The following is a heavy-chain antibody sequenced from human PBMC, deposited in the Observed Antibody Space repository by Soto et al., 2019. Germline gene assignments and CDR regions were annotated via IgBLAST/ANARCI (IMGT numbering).Heavy chain of an antibody. J-gene: IGHJ5*02. CDR1: GFTFSSYS. CDR2: ISGSGNDT. CDR3: VRHARLASS. V-gene: IGHV3-21*05. Sequence: PGGSLRLSCAASGFTFSSYSMNWVRQAPGKGPEWVSYISGSGNDTNYADSVRGRFSISRDNAKNSVFLQMNSLRVEDTAVYYCVRHARLASSWGRGTLVTGSS. D-gene: IGHD3-9*01.